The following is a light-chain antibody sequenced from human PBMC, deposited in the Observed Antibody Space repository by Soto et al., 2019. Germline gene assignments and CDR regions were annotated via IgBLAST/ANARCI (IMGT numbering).Light chain of an antibody. V-gene: IGKV3D-15*01. J-gene: IGKJ4*01. CDR1: QSIGNH. Sequence: EIVVTQSPATLSVSPGERATLSCRASQSIGNHLVWYQQKPGQAPRRLIYGASTRATTIPARFSGSGSGTVFTLTISSLQSGDFAVYYCQQYRAWPLSFGGGTKVEIK. CDR2: GAS. CDR3: QQYRAWPLS.